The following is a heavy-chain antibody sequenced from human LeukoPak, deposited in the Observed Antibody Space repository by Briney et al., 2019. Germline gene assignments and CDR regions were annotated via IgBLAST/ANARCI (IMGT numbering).Heavy chain of an antibody. CDR2: MHDSGST. V-gene: IGHV4-30-4*07. D-gene: IGHD6-19*01. J-gene: IGHJ4*02. CDR3: ARGAVAGTATDY. CDR1: GGSITSGGYS. Sequence: SETLSLTCAVSGGSITSGGYSWSWIRQTPGKGLEWIAYMHDSGSTYYNPSLKSRIIISLDTSKNQFSLKLSSVTAADTAVYYCARGAVAGTATDYWGQGTLVTVSS.